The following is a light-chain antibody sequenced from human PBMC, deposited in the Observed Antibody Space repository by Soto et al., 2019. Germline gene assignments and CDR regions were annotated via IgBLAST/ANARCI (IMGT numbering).Light chain of an antibody. CDR3: SSYTSSSTSVV. Sequence: QSALTQPPSASGSPGQSVTISCTGTSSDIGYYDRVSWYQQPPGTAPKLMIYEVNNRPSGVPDRFSGSKSGNTASLTISGLQAEDEADYYCSSYTSSSTSVVFGGGTKLTVL. CDR1: SSDIGYYDR. J-gene: IGLJ2*01. CDR2: EVN. V-gene: IGLV2-18*02.